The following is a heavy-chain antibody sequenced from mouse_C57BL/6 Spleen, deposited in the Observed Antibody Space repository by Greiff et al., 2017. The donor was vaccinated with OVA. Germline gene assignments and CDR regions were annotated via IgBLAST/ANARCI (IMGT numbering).Heavy chain of an antibody. J-gene: IGHJ4*01. V-gene: IGHV1-19*01. D-gene: IGHD2-4*01. CDR1: GYTFTDYY. CDR2: INPYNGGT. CDR3: ARGGDYDVRAMDY. Sequence: VQLQQSGPVLVKPGASVKMSCKASGYTFTDYYMNWVKQSHGKSLEWIGVINPYNGGTSYNQKFKGKATLTVDKSSSTAYMELNSLTSEDSAVYYCARGGDYDVRAMDYWGQGTSVTVSS.